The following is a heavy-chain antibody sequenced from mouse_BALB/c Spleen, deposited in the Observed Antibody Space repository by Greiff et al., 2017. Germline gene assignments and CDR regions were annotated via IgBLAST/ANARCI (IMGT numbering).Heavy chain of an antibody. D-gene: IGHD1-1*01. CDR2: ISYSGST. CDR1: GYSITSDYA. Sequence: EVQRVESGPGLVKPSQSLSLTCTVTGYSITSDYAWNWIRQFPGNKLEWMGYISYSGSTSYNPSLKSRISITRDTSKNQFFLQLNSVTTEDTATYYCARRYGSSYYFDYWGQGTTLTVSS. V-gene: IGHV3-2*02. J-gene: IGHJ2*01. CDR3: ARRYGSSYYFDY.